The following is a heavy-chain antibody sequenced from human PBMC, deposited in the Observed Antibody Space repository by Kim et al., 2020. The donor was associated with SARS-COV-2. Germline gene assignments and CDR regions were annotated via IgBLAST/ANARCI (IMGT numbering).Heavy chain of an antibody. D-gene: IGHD6-19*01. V-gene: IGHV4-4*02. CDR3: ARGYTSGWYYFDY. CDR2: IYHSGST. CDR1: GGSISSSNW. J-gene: IGHJ4*02. Sequence: SETLSLTCAVSGGSISSSNWWSWVRQPPGKGLEWIGEIYHSGSTNYNPSLKSRVTISVDKSKNQFSLKLSSVTAADTAVYYCARGYTSGWYYFDYWGQGTLVTVSS.